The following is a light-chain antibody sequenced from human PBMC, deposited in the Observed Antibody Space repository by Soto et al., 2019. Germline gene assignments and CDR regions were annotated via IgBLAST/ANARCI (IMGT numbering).Light chain of an antibody. Sequence: DMPMTQSPTTLSASVGDRVTITCRASQNIRSWLAWYQQKPGKAPKVLIYDASTLESGVPSRFSGSGFGTEFTLTISSLQPDDFAXYYCQHYNGYFGQGTKLEIK. CDR3: QHYNGY. V-gene: IGKV1-5*01. CDR1: QNIRSW. J-gene: IGKJ2*01. CDR2: DAS.